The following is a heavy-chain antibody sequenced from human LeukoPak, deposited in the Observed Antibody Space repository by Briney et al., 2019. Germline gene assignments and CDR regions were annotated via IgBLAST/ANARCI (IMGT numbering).Heavy chain of an antibody. CDR2: IYSGGST. D-gene: IGHD6-19*01. J-gene: IGHJ6*02. CDR3: ARDGGYSSGWYAEYYYYYGMDV. V-gene: IGHV3-66*01. Sequence: ETLSLTCTVSGGSIINYYWSWVRQAPGKGLEWVSVIYSGGSTYYADSVKGRLTISRDNSKNTLYLQMNSLRAEDTAVYYCARDGGYSSGWYAEYYYYYGMDVWGQGTTVTVSS. CDR1: GGSIINYY.